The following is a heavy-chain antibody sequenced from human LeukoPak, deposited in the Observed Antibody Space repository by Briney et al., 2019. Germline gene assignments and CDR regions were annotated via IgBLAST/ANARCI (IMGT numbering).Heavy chain of an antibody. CDR3: VRARLIRLENFFDY. D-gene: IGHD2-21*02. V-gene: IGHV3-23*01. CDR2: LTASGGNT. Sequence: GGSLRLSCAASGFTFSSYAMSWVRQAPGKGLEWLSSLTASGGNTYYADSVKGRFTISTDNANSSLYLQMNSLRAEDTAVYFCVRARLIRLENFFDYWGQGTLVTVSS. J-gene: IGHJ4*02. CDR1: GFTFSSYA.